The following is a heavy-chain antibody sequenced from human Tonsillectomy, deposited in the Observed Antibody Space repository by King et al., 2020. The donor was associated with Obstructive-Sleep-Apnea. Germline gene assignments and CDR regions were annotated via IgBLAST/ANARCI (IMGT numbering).Heavy chain of an antibody. V-gene: IGHV3-7*01. CDR3: ARDLDAGNTNWFDP. J-gene: IGHJ5*02. D-gene: IGHD4-23*01. Sequence: VQLVESGGGLVQPGGSLRLSCAASRFSFSTYWMSWVRQAPGKGLEWGANIKEDGSQKYYVDSVRGRFTISRDNVKNSLYLQMNSLRVDDTAMYYCARDLDAGNTNWFDPWGQGTLVTVSS. CDR2: IKEDGSQK. CDR1: RFSFSTYW.